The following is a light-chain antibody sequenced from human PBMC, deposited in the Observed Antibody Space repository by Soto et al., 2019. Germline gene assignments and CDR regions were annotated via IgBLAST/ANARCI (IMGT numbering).Light chain of an antibody. CDR2: DAS. CDR3: QKYNSY. J-gene: IGKJ5*01. V-gene: IGKV1-5*01. CDR1: QSVGSW. Sequence: FQMTQSPSTLSASVGDKVTMTCRASQSVGSWLAWYQQKPGKAPKVLIYDASSLESEVPSRFSGSGSGTEFPLTISSLQPDDFATYYCQKYNSYFGQGTRLEIK.